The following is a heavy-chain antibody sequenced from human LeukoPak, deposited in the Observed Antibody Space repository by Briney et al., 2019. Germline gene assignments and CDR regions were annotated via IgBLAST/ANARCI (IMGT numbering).Heavy chain of an antibody. J-gene: IGHJ6*03. CDR1: GYTFTGYY. CDR2: INPNSGGT. CDR3: ARDGTAMALYYYYYYMDV. D-gene: IGHD5-18*01. Sequence: ASVKVSCKASGYTFTGYYMHWVRQAPGQGLEWMGWINPNSGGTNYAQKFQGRVTMTRDTSIGTAYMELSRLRSDDTAVYYCARDGTAMALYYYYYYMDVWGKGTTVTVSS. V-gene: IGHV1-2*02.